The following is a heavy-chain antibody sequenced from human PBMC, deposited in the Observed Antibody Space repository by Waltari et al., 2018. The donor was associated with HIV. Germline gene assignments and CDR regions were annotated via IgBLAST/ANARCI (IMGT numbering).Heavy chain of an antibody. V-gene: IGHV1-3*01. Sequence: QVQLVQSGAEVKKPGASVKVSCKASGYTFTSYAMHWVRQAPGQRLEWMGWINAGNGNTKYSQKFQGRVTITRDTSASTAYMELSSLRSEDTAVYYCARGETTIFGVVIYWGQGTLVTVSS. J-gene: IGHJ4*02. CDR2: INAGNGNT. CDR3: ARGETTIFGVVIY. D-gene: IGHD3-3*01. CDR1: GYTFTSYA.